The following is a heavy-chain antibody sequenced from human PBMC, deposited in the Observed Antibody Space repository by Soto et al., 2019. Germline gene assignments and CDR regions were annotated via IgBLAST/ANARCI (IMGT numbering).Heavy chain of an antibody. CDR1: GFTFSSYG. Sequence: QVQLVESGGGVVQPGRSLRLSCAASGFTFSSYGMHWVRQAPGKGLEWVAVIWYDGSNKYYADSVKGRFTISRDNSKNTLYVQMTSLRAEATAVYYCARGSGRYGDYCWFDPWGQGTQVTVSS. CDR3: ARGSGRYGDYCWFDP. J-gene: IGHJ5*02. V-gene: IGHV3-33*01. D-gene: IGHD4-17*01. CDR2: IWYDGSNK.